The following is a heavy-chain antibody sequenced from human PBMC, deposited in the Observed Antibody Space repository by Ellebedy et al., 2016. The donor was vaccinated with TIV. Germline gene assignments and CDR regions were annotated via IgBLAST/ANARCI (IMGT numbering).Heavy chain of an antibody. CDR1: GYSFISYW. CDR2: ISPPDSYT. J-gene: IGHJ6*02. Sequence: PGGSLRLSCKGSGYSFISYWIGWVRQMPGQGLEWMGRISPPDSYTEYSPSSQGHVTISLDKSIDTAYLQWSSLKASDTAMYYCARLGDDDSGYYYFGMDVWGQGTTVTVSS. V-gene: IGHV5-10-1*01. CDR3: ARLGDDDSGYYYFGMDV. D-gene: IGHD3-16*01.